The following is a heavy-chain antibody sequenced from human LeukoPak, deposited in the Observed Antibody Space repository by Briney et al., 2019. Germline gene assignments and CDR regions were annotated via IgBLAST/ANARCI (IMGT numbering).Heavy chain of an antibody. V-gene: IGHV1-18*01. D-gene: IGHD1-1*01. CDR1: GYIFTSYG. CDR2: INIYNGKT. CDR3: ARADTFTSGYFYY. J-gene: IGHJ4*02. Sequence: ASVNVSCKASGYIFTSYGINWVRQAPGQGLEWMGWINIYNGKTNYAQKLQGRVTMTTDTSTSTAYMELRSLRSDGTAVYYCARADTFTSGYFYYCGQGSLVTVSS.